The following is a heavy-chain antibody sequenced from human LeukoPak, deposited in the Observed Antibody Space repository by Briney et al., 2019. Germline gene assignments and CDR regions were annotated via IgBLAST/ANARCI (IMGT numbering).Heavy chain of an antibody. J-gene: IGHJ3*02. CDR3: ARDADGYNLYDAFDI. CDR2: IKSYNDGGTT. D-gene: IGHD5-24*01. CDR1: GFIFPNAK. Sequence: GGSLRLSCAASGFIFPNAKMNWVREAPGKGLEWVGRIKSYNDGGTTDYAAPVKGRFSISRDDSTNTLYLQMNSLRAEDTAVYYCARDADGYNLYDAFDIWGQGTMFTVSS. V-gene: IGHV3-15*01.